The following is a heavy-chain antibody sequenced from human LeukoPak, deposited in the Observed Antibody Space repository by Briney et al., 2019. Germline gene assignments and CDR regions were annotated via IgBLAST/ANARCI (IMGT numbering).Heavy chain of an antibody. J-gene: IGHJ4*02. CDR2: IHNDGST. CDR1: GFIVSSNY. CDR3: AKDRPRFLEWLTHY. D-gene: IGHD3-3*01. V-gene: IGHV3-53*01. Sequence: PGGSLRLSCAASGFIVSSNYMTWVRQAPGKGLEWVSVIHNDGSTYYADSVKGRFTISRDNSKNTLYLQMNSLRVEDTAVYYCAKDRPRFLEWLTHYWGQGTLVTVSS.